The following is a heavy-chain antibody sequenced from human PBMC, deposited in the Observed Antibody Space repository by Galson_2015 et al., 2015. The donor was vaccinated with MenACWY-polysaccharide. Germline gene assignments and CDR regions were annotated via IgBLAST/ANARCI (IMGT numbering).Heavy chain of an antibody. CDR1: GGSITSWC. D-gene: IGHD4/OR15-4a*01. CDR2: VCSPGNT. CDR3: ATGAGDFDH. V-gene: IGHV4-4*07. J-gene: IGHJ4*02. Sequence: LSLTCSVSGGSITSWCYSWIRQSAGAGLEWIGRVCSPGNTKYNPSFESRVTMSLDTSKNQISLHLKSLTAADTAVFFCATGAGDFDHWGQGTRVTVSS.